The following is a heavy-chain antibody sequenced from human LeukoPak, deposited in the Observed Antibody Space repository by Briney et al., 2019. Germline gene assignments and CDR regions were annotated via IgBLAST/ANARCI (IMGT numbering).Heavy chain of an antibody. J-gene: IGHJ4*02. CDR1: GFTFSTSW. CDR3: ARVRSSSRYDY. D-gene: IGHD6-13*01. CDR2: ISSDGSTT. Sequence: GGSLRLSCATSGFTFSTSWMHWVRQAPGKGLVWVSLISSDGSTTTYADSVKGRFTISRDNAKNTLYLQMNSLRVEDTAVYYCARVRSSSRYDYWGQGALVTVSS. V-gene: IGHV3-74*01.